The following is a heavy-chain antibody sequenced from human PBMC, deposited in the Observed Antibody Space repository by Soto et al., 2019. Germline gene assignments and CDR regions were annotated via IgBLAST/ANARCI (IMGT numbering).Heavy chain of an antibody. V-gene: IGHV4-39*01. D-gene: IGHD2-21*01. Sequence: SETLSLTCTVSGGSISSSSYYWGWIRQPPGKGLEWIGSIYYSGSTYYNPSLKSRVTISVDTSKNQFSLKLSSVTAADTAVYYCASLSFIVVLIALHVGAAISGAMAVWGQGST. CDR2: IYYSGST. J-gene: IGHJ6*01. CDR3: ASLSFIVVLIALHVGAAISGAMAV. CDR1: GGSISSSSYY.